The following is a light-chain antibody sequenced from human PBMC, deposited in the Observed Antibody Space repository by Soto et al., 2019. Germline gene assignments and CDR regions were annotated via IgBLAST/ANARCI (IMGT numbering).Light chain of an antibody. J-gene: IGKJ4*01. CDR1: QSVSSY. V-gene: IGKV3-11*01. CDR3: QQRSNWHLT. Sequence: EIVLTQSPATLSLSPGERATLSCRASQSVSSYLAWYQQKPGQAPRLLIYDASNRATGIPARFSGSGSGTDFTLTISSLEPEDFALYYCQQRSNWHLTFGGGTKVEIK. CDR2: DAS.